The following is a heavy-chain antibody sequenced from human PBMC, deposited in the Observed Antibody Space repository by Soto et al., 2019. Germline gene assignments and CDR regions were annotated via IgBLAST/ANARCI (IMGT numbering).Heavy chain of an antibody. Sequence: PSETLSLTCNVSSNSVSTTTYYWAWIRQPPGKGLTWIGSIFSGVTTYYNPSLKSRFTISADTSKNQSSLKVNSVTAADTAVYFCARATDYYGSGRGTFDIWGQGTMVTVSS. V-gene: IGHV4-39*01. CDR3: ARATDYYGSGRGTFDI. CDR2: IFSGVTT. D-gene: IGHD3-10*01. CDR1: SNSVSTTTYY. J-gene: IGHJ3*02.